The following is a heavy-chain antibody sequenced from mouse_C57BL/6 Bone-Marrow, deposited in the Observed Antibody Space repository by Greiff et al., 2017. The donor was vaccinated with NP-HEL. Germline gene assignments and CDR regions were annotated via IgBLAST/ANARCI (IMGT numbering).Heavy chain of an antibody. J-gene: IGHJ1*03. V-gene: IGHV1-54*01. CDR2: INPGSGGT. CDR3: ARSRELRGGDFDD. Sequence: QVQLQQSGAELVRPGTSVKVSCKASGYAFTNYLIEWVKQRPGQGLEWIGVINPGSGGTYYNEKFKGQATMTADKSSSTAYMQLSSLTSEDAAVYFCARSRELRGGDFDDWGTGTTVTVSS. D-gene: IGHD1-1*01. CDR1: GYAFTNYL.